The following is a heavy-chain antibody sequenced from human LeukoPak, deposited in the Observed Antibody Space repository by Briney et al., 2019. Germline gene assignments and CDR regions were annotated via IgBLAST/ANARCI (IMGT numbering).Heavy chain of an antibody. Sequence: SETLSLTCTVYGGSFSGYYWSWIRQPPGKGLEWIGEINHSGSTNYNPSLKSRVTISVDTSKNQFSLKLSSVTAADTAVYYCARGRRYCSSTSCYGPPGYWGQGTLVTVSS. D-gene: IGHD2-2*01. CDR2: INHSGST. CDR3: ARGRRYCSSTSCYGPPGY. CDR1: GGSFSGYY. V-gene: IGHV4-34*01. J-gene: IGHJ4*02.